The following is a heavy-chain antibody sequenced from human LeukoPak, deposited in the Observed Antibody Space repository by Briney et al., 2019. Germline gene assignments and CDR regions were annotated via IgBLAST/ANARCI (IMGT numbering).Heavy chain of an antibody. Sequence: PGGSLRLSCAASGFTFSNYAMSWVRQAPGKGPEWVSAVSGSDDSTYYADSVKGRFTISRDNSKNTLFPQMNSLRGEDTAVYYCAKSEVSSGPPIDYWGQGTLVTVSS. CDR1: GFTFSNYA. J-gene: IGHJ4*02. V-gene: IGHV3-23*01. CDR2: VSGSDDST. CDR3: AKSEVSSGPPIDY. D-gene: IGHD3-22*01.